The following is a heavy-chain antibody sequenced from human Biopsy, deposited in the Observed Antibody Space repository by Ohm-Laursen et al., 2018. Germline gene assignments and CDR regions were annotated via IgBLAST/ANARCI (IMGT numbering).Heavy chain of an antibody. D-gene: IGHD1-26*01. CDR3: ATDGAGSYNEN. J-gene: IGHJ4*02. CDR1: GFTFSDYY. V-gene: IGHV3-11*01. Sequence: SLRLSCAASGFTFSDYYMSWIRQAPGKGLEWLSYISGSGVTKMYADSVKGRFTVSRDNAKNSLYLEMNNLTVEDTAVYYCATDGAGSYNENWGQGTLVIVSS. CDR2: ISGSGVTK.